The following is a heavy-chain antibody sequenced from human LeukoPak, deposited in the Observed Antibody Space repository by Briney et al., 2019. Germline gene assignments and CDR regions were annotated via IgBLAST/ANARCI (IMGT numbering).Heavy chain of an antibody. CDR1: GGSISSGGHY. Sequence: SQTLSLTCTVSGGSISSGGHYWSWIRQPAGKGLEYLGRIYSTGSTNYNPSLRSRVTISADTSKNHFSLKLSSVTAADTAVYYCARDQTYSGSGIYTYFDYWGQGILVTVSS. D-gene: IGHD3-10*01. V-gene: IGHV4-61*02. J-gene: IGHJ4*02. CDR3: ARDQTYSGSGIYTYFDY. CDR2: IYSTGST.